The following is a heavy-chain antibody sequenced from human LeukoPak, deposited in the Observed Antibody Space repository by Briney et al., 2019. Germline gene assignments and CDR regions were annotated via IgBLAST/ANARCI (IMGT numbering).Heavy chain of an antibody. V-gene: IGHV3-53*01. CDR3: AGGPKQQLLWGRASNGFDP. CDR1: GFTVSTYY. CDR2: MYSGGST. Sequence: GGSLRLSCEASGFTVSTYYMSWVRQAPGRGLEWVSVMYSGGSTYYADSVRGRFTISRDDSKSTLYLHMNSLRAEDTAVYYCAGGPKQQLLWGRASNGFDPWGQGTLVTVSS. J-gene: IGHJ5*02. D-gene: IGHD2-2*01.